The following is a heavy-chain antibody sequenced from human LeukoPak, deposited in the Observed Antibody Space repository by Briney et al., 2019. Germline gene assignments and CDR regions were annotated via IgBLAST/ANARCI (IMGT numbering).Heavy chain of an antibody. D-gene: IGHD4-23*01. J-gene: IGHJ5*01. Sequence: PGGSLRLSCAASGFTFSNHWMHWVRQAPGKRLVWVSRINSDGSGTTYADSVRGRFTISRDNAKNTLYLQANSLRAEDTAVYYCARTEGTVAYDSWGQGTLVTVSS. CDR3: ARTEGTVAYDS. CDR1: GFTFSNHW. V-gene: IGHV3-74*01. CDR2: INSDGSGT.